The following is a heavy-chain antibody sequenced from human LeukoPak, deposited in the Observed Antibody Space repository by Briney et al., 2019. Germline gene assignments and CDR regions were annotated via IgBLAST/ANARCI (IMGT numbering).Heavy chain of an antibody. D-gene: IGHD3-22*01. CDR3: ARDRYDSSGYKDY. CDR2: ISYDGSNK. J-gene: IGHJ4*02. Sequence: GGSLRLSCAASGFTFSSYAMHWVRQAPGKGLEWEAVISYDGSNKYYADSVKGRFTISRDNSKNTLYLQMNSLRAEDTAVYYCARDRYDSSGYKDYWGQGTLVTVSS. V-gene: IGHV3-30-3*01. CDR1: GFTFSSYA.